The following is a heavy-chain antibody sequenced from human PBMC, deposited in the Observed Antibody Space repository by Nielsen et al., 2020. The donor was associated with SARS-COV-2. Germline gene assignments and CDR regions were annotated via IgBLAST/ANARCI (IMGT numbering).Heavy chain of an antibody. J-gene: IGHJ6*03. V-gene: IGHV3-66*01. CDR2: IYSGGST. Sequence: WIRQPPGKGLEWVSVIYSGGSTYYADSVKGRFTISRDNSKNTLHLQMNSLRAEDTAVYYCTGGYDSSGYYYYYMDVWGKGTTVTVSS. D-gene: IGHD5-12*01. CDR3: TGGYDSSGYYYYYMDV.